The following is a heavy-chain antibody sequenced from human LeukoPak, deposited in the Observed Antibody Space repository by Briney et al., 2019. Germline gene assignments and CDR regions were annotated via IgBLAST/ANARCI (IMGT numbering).Heavy chain of an antibody. V-gene: IGHV3-53*01. CDR1: GITVSTNY. D-gene: IGHD1-20*01. Sequence: PGGSLRLSCAASGITVSTNYMTWVRQAPGKGLEWVSFIYSGGRTDYADSVKGRFTISRDNSKNTLYLQMNSLRVEDTAVYYCARGNWNDAVDYWGQGTLVTVSS. CDR3: ARGNWNDAVDY. J-gene: IGHJ4*02. CDR2: IYSGGRT.